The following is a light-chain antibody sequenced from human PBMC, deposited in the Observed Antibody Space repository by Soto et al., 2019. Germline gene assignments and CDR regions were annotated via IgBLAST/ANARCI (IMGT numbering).Light chain of an antibody. Sequence: DIQMTQSPSSLSASIGDRVTITCRASQSINRYLSWYQQKPGKAPDLLIYSASTLQTGVPSRFSGSGSGTDFTLTISNLQPEDFGTYYCQQSYYTPLTFGGGTRVEIK. V-gene: IGKV1-39*01. J-gene: IGKJ4*01. CDR3: QQSYYTPLT. CDR2: SAS. CDR1: QSINRY.